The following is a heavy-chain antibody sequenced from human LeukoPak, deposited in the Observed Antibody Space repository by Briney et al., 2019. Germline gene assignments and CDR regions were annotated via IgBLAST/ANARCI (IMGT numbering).Heavy chain of an antibody. CDR2: INHSGST. D-gene: IGHD3-3*01. CDR1: GGSFSGYY. J-gene: IGHJ3*02. V-gene: IGHV4-34*01. Sequence: SETLSLTCAVYGGSFSGYYWSWIRQPPGKGLEWIGEINHSGSTNYNPSLKSRVTISVDTSKNQFSLKLSSVTAADTAVYYCARRYYDFWSGYPDAFDIWGQGTMVTVSS. CDR3: ARRYYDFWSGYPDAFDI.